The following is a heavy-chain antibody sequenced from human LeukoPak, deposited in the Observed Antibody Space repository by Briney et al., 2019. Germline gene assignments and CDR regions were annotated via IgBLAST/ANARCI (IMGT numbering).Heavy chain of an antibody. Sequence: SGPTLVNPTQTLTLTCTFSGFSLSTTGVGVGWIRQPPGEALEWLAVIYWNEDKRYSPSLKSRLSITKDTSKNQVVLTMTNMDPMDTATYYCTQAIAAAPVGNAFAFWGQGTMVTVSS. CDR2: IYWNEDK. V-gene: IGHV2-5*01. CDR3: TQAIAAAPVGNAFAF. J-gene: IGHJ3*01. D-gene: IGHD6-13*01. CDR1: GFSLSTTGVG.